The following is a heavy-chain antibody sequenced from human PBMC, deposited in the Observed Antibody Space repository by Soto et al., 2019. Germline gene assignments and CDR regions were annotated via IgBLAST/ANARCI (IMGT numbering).Heavy chain of an antibody. Sequence: EVQLWESGGGFVQPGGSLILSCAASGFTFSSYAMSWVRQAPGKGLQWVSSISSSSSYIYYADSVKGRFTISRDNAKNSLYLQMNSLRAEDTAVYYCARDPNSDYWGQGTLVTVSS. J-gene: IGHJ4*02. D-gene: IGHD1-7*01. V-gene: IGHV3-21*01. CDR3: ARDPNSDY. CDR1: GFTFSSYA. CDR2: ISSSSSYI.